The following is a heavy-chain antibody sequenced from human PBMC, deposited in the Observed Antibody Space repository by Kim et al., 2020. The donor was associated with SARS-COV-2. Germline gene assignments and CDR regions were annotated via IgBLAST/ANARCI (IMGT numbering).Heavy chain of an antibody. V-gene: IGHV3-15*01. CDR3: TTALWLVGALDY. CDR1: GFTFSNAW. CDR2: IKSKTDGGTT. Sequence: GGSLRLSCAASGFTFSNAWMSWVRQAPGKGLEWVGRIKSKTDGGTTDYAAPVKGRFTISRDDSKNTLYLQMNSLKTEDTAVYYCTTALWLVGALDYWGQGTLVTVSS. D-gene: IGHD6-19*01. J-gene: IGHJ4*02.